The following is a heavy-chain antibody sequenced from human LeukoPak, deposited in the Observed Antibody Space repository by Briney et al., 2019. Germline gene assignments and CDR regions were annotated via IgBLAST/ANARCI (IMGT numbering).Heavy chain of an antibody. CDR2: ISSSGSTI. CDR1: RFTLCSYD. V-gene: IGHV3-48*03. Sequence: PGGSLRLSCVASRFTLCSYDRNCVLQAPGKGLEWVSYISSSGSTIYYADSVKGRFTISRDNAKNSLYLKMNSLRAEDTAVYYRARSRDYGDSEHWGQGTLVTVSS. CDR3: ARSRDYGDSEH. D-gene: IGHD4-17*01. J-gene: IGHJ1*01.